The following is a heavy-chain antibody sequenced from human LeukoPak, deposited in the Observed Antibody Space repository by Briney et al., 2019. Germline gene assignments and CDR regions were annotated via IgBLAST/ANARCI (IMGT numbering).Heavy chain of an antibody. D-gene: IGHD3-22*01. Sequence: GGSLRLSCAASGFIVSNNYMNWVRQAPGKGLEWVSAISGSGGSTYYADSVKGRFTISRDNSKNTLYLQMNSLRAEDTAVYYCAKDWATYYYDSSGYYGSDYWGQGTLVTVSS. CDR2: ISGSGGST. V-gene: IGHV3-23*01. CDR1: GFIVSNNY. CDR3: AKDWATYYYDSSGYYGSDY. J-gene: IGHJ4*02.